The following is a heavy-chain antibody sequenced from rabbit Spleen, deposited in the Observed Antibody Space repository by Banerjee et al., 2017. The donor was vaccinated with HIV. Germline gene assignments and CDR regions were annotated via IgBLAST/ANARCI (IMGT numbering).Heavy chain of an antibody. Sequence: QEQLVESGGGLVKPEGSLKLSCKASGFSFSDRCVMCWVRQAPGKGLEWIACINAVTGKPVYATWAKGRFTVSKTSSTTVTLQMTSLTAADTATYFCVRDVAGKFNLWGPGTLVTVS. CDR2: INAVTGKP. J-gene: IGHJ4*01. V-gene: IGHV1S45*01. CDR3: VRDVAGKFNL. CDR1: GFSFSDRCV. D-gene: IGHD4-1*01.